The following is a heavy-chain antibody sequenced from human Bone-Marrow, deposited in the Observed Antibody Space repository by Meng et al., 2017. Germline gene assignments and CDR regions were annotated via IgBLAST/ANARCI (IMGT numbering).Heavy chain of an antibody. D-gene: IGHD3-3*01. J-gene: IGHJ4*02. V-gene: IGHV3-30*07. CDR1: GFTFSSYA. CDR2: ISYDGSNK. CDR3: ARDNFWSGPDY. Sequence: QVVLVGAGGGVVPPGGSVRLSCAASGFTFSSYAMLWVRQAPGKGLEWVAVISYDGSNKYYADSVKGRFTISRDNSKNTLYLHMNSLRAEDTAVYYCARDNFWSGPDYWGQGTLVTVSS.